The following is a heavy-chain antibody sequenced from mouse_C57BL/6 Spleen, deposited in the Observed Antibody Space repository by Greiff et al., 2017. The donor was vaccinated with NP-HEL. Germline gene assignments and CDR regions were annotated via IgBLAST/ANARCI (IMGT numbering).Heavy chain of an antibody. CDR3: ARGSSGYHFDY. V-gene: IGHV1-9*01. CDR2: ILPGSGST. Sequence: QVQLQQSGAELMKPGASVKLSCKATGYTFTGYWIEWVKQRPGHGLEWIGEILPGSGSTNYNEKFKGKATFTADTSSNTAYMQLSSLTTDDSAIYYCARGSSGYHFDYWGQGTTLTVSS. D-gene: IGHD3-2*02. CDR1: GYTFTGYW. J-gene: IGHJ2*01.